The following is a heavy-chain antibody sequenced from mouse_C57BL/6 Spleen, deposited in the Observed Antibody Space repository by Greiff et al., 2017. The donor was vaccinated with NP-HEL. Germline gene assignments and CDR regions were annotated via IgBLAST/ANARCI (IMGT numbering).Heavy chain of an antibody. J-gene: IGHJ4*01. V-gene: IGHV1-50*01. CDR2: IDPSDSYT. Sequence: VQLQQSGAELVKPGASVKLSCKASGYTFTSYWMQWVKQRPGQGLEWIGEIDPSDSYTNYNQKFKGKATLTVDTSSSTAYMQLSSLTSEDSAVYYCARRDYGSSAWAMDYWGQGTSVTVSS. D-gene: IGHD1-1*01. CDR3: ARRDYGSSAWAMDY. CDR1: GYTFTSYW.